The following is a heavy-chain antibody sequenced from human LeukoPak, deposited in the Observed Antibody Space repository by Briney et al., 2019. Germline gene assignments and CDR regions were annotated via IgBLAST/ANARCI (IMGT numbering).Heavy chain of an antibody. CDR3: ARDTDSSGYYDS. Sequence: SETLSLTCTVSGGSISSYYWSWIRQPPGKGLEWIGYIYYSGSTNYNPSLKSRVTISVDTSKNQFSLKLSSVTAADTAVYYCARDTDSSGYYDSWGQGTLVTVSS. CDR1: GGSISSYY. CDR2: IYYSGST. J-gene: IGHJ5*01. V-gene: IGHV4-59*01. D-gene: IGHD3-22*01.